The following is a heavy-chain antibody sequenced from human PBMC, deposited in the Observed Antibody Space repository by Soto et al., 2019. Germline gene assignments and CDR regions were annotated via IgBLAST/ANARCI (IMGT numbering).Heavy chain of an antibody. CDR3: ARVGGTRGWY. CDR2: IHDSGRS. D-gene: IGHD2-15*01. J-gene: IGHJ4*02. Sequence: QVQLQESGPGLVKPSETLSLTCTVSSDSITNYYWSWIRQSPGKGLEWIGYIHDSGRSNYNPSLKGRVKISVDTAKKQFSLRRISGPGADRGGFYCARVGGTRGWYWGQGTLVTVSS. V-gene: IGHV4-59*01. CDR1: SDSITNYY.